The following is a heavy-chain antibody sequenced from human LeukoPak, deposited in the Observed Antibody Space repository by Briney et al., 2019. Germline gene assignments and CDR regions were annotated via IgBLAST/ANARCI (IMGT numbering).Heavy chain of an antibody. J-gene: IGHJ4*02. D-gene: IGHD3-16*01. CDR2: IYPGDSDT. V-gene: IGHV5-51*01. CDR3: AIYLHYATFFDY. CDR1: GYNFNNYW. Sequence: GESLQISCKVSGYNFNNYWIAWVRQMPGKGLEWMGIIYPGDSDTRYSPSFQGQVTISADMSITTAYLQWSSLKAADTAIYYCAIYLHYATFFDYWGQGTLVTVSS.